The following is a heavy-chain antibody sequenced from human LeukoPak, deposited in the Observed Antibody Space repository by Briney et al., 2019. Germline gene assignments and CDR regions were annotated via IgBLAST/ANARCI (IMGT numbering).Heavy chain of an antibody. J-gene: IGHJ1*01. D-gene: IGHD4-23*01. CDR2: INHGGST. V-gene: IGHV4-34*01. CDR1: GGSFSAYY. Sequence: PSETLSLTCAVYGGSFSAYYWTWIRQPPGKGLEWIGEINHGGSTNYNPSLKSRVTISIDTSKNQFSLKLSSVTAADTAVYFCARYFDYGGNSRVFQHWGQGTLVTVSS. CDR3: ARYFDYGGNSRVFQH.